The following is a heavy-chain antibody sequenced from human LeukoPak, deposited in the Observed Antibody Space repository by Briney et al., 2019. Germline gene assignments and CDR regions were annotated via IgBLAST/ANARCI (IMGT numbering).Heavy chain of an antibody. Sequence: GASVKVSCKASGYTFTSYYIYWVRQAPGQGLEWMGIINPSRGSTNYAQRFQGRVTMTRDVSTSTVYMELSSLRSEDTAIYYCARGGHVRVYDNSAYYGHEWGQGTLVTVSS. J-gene: IGHJ4*02. CDR2: INPSRGST. CDR1: GYTFTSYY. CDR3: ARGGHVRVYDNSAYYGHE. V-gene: IGHV1-46*01. D-gene: IGHD3-22*01.